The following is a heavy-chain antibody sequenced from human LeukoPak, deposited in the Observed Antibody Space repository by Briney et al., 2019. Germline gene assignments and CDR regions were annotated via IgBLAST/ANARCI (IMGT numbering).Heavy chain of an antibody. Sequence: GGSLRLSCAASGFTFSSYGMHWVRQAPGKGLEWVAVIWYDGSYKYYADSVKGRFTISRDNAKNTLYLQMNSLRAEDTAVYYCARENLNSHGVDFDYWGQGTLVTVSS. CDR1: GFTFSSYG. D-gene: IGHD5-18*01. CDR2: IWYDGSYK. V-gene: IGHV3-33*01. J-gene: IGHJ4*02. CDR3: ARENLNSHGVDFDY.